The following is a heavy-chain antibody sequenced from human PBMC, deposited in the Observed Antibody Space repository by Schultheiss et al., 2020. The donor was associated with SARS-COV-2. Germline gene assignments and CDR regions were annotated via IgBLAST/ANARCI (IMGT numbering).Heavy chain of an antibody. CDR3: ARRLSHSRVSYYYYYMDV. V-gene: IGHV4-59*12. CDR2: IYYSGST. J-gene: IGHJ6*03. D-gene: IGHD3-10*01. CDR1: DGSISSYY. Sequence: SETLSLTCTVSDGSISSYYWSWIRQPPGKGLEWIGYIYYSGSTNYNPSLKSRVTISVDTSKNQFSLKLSSVTAADTAVYYCARRLSHSRVSYYYYYMDVWGKGTTVTVSS.